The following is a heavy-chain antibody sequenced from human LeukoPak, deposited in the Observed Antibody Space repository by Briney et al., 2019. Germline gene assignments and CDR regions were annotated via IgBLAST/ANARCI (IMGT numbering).Heavy chain of an antibody. J-gene: IGHJ1*01. CDR3: ARPYSSSWYWGPEYFQH. V-gene: IGHV3-11*04. CDR2: ISSSGSTI. CDR1: GFTFSDYY. D-gene: IGHD6-13*01. Sequence: PGGSLRLSYAASGFTFSDYYMSWIRQAPGKGLEWVSYISSSGSTIYYADSVKGRFTISRDNSRNTLYLQMNSLRAEDTAVYYCARPYSSSWYWGPEYFQHWGQGTLVTVSS.